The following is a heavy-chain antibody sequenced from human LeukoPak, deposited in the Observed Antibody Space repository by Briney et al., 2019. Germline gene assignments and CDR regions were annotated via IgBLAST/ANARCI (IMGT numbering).Heavy chain of an antibody. V-gene: IGHV3-23*01. CDR3: AKDARRYSGWYFFDH. J-gene: IGHJ4*02. CDR2: ISDSGGTT. CDR1: GFTFSNAW. D-gene: IGHD6-19*01. Sequence: PGGSLRLSCAASGFTFSNAWMRWVRQAPGKGLEWVSVISDSGGTTYYADSVKGRFTISRDNSRNTLYLQMNSLRVDDTAVYYCAKDARRYSGWYFFDHWGQGTLVTVSS.